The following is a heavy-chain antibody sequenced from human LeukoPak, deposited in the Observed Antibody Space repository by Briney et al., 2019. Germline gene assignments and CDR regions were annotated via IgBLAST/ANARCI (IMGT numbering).Heavy chain of an antibody. CDR1: GYILTNYG. V-gene: IGHV1-18*01. CDR2: INTYNGET. J-gene: IGHJ4*02. D-gene: IGHD6-25*01. Sequence: GASVKVSCSSSGYILTNYGIYWVRQAPGQGLEWMGWINTYNGETDYAQNFQGRVTMTADTSTSTAYMDLRSLTSDDTAVYYCARGRLGVSGYKDYLDYWGQGTLVTVSP. CDR3: ARGRLGVSGYKDYLDY.